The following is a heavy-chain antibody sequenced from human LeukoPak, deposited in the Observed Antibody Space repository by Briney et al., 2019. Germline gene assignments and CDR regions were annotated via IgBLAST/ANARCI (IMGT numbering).Heavy chain of an antibody. D-gene: IGHD3-22*01. CDR1: GYTFTNYY. V-gene: IGHV1-46*01. CDR3: ARELAGDYYDSSGYYPFDY. CDR2: INPSGGST. J-gene: IGHJ4*02. Sequence: ASVKVSCKASGYTFTNYYMHWVRQAPGQGLEWMGIINPSGGSTSYAQKFQGRVTMTRDTSTSTVYMELSSLRSEDTAVYYCARELAGDYYDSSGYYPFDYWGQGTLVTVSS.